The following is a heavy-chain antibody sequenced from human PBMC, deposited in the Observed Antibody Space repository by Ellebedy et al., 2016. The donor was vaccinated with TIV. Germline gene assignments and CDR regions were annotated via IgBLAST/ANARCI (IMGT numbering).Heavy chain of an antibody. CDR1: GFTFSRYA. Sequence: GESLKISXAASGFTFSRYAMSWVRQAPGKGPEWVSGVSDGGDVRDYADSVKGRFTISRDNSKNALYLQMNSLRAEDTAVYYCARGGEYQLLSNTIDYWGQGTLVTVSS. V-gene: IGHV3-23*01. J-gene: IGHJ4*02. CDR2: VSDGGDVR. CDR3: ARGGEYQLLSNTIDY. D-gene: IGHD2-2*01.